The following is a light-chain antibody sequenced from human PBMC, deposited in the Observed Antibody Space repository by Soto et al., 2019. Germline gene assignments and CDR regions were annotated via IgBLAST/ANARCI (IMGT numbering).Light chain of an antibody. CDR3: QQFIDGWT. CDR2: DAS. V-gene: IGKV1-5*01. J-gene: IGKJ1*01. CDR1: QSINNR. Sequence: DLQMTQSPSSLSSSLGESVTITCRASQSINNRLAWYQQMPGKAPNLLIYDASSLESGVQSRFRGSGSETEFTLTIRGLQPDDFATYYCQQFIDGWTCGQGTKVDIK.